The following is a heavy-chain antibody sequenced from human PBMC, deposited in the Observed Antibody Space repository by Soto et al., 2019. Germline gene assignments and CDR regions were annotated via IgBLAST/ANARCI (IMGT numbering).Heavy chain of an antibody. CDR3: ATQEVGGSYVYSFDP. V-gene: IGHV4-39*01. CDR1: GGSITSSSYY. J-gene: IGHJ5*02. D-gene: IGHD1-26*01. Sequence: SETLSLTCTVSGGSITSSSYYWGWIRQPPGKGLEWIGSIYYSGSTYYNPSLKSRVTISVDTSKNQFSLKLSSVTAADTAVYYCATQEVGGSYVYSFDPWGQGTLVTVSS. CDR2: IYYSGST.